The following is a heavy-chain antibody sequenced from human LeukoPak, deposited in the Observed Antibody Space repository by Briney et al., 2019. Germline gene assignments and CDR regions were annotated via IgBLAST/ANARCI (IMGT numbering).Heavy chain of an antibody. CDR3: ARVDYGGNSGPDY. D-gene: IGHD4-23*01. Sequence: TGRSLRLSCAASGFTFSSFGMHWVRQAPGKGLEWVAVIWYDGSNKYYADSVKGRFTISGDNSKNTLFLQMNSLRAEDTAVYYCARVDYGGNSGPDYWGQGTLVTVSS. CDR1: GFTFSSFG. V-gene: IGHV3-33*01. CDR2: IWYDGSNK. J-gene: IGHJ4*02.